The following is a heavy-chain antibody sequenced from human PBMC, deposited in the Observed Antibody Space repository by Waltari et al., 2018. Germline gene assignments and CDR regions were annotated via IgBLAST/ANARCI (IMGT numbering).Heavy chain of an antibody. Sequence: EVQLVQSGAEVNKPGESLKISCKGSGYSFTSYWIGWLRQMPGKGLEWMGIIYPGDSDTRYSPSFQGQVTISADKSISTAYLQWSSLKASDTAMYYCARQVGFWSEPHAFDIWGQGTMVTVSS. CDR1: GYSFTSYW. V-gene: IGHV5-51*01. J-gene: IGHJ3*02. CDR2: IYPGDSDT. D-gene: IGHD3-3*01. CDR3: ARQVGFWSEPHAFDI.